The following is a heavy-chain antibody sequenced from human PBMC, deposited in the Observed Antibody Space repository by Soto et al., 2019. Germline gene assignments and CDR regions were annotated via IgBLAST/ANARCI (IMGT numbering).Heavy chain of an antibody. V-gene: IGHV1-69*06. J-gene: IGHJ3*01. D-gene: IGHD3-10*01. Sequence: QVQLVQSGAVVKKPGSSVEVSCKASGGTFNGYGISWVRQAPGQGLEWMGGTVPVFDTSKYAPRFQGRVTITADKSTSTAYMELSSVRSEDTAIYFCARGVSISGAYYTGPSAYDRWGQGTLVIVSS. CDR2: TVPVFDTS. CDR3: ARGVSISGAYYTGPSAYDR. CDR1: GGTFNGYG.